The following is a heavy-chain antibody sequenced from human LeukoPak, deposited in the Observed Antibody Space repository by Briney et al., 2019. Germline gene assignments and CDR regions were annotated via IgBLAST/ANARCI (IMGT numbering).Heavy chain of an antibody. CDR2: IIPIFGTA. CDR3: VRAYSNGYGSAY. Sequence: ASVKVSCKAPGGTFISYAISWVRQAPGQGLEWMGGIIPIFGTANYAQKFQGRVTITADESTSTAYMELSSLRSEDTAVYYCVRAYSNGYGSAYWGQGTLVTVSS. CDR1: GGTFISYA. J-gene: IGHJ4*02. V-gene: IGHV1-69*13. D-gene: IGHD5-18*01.